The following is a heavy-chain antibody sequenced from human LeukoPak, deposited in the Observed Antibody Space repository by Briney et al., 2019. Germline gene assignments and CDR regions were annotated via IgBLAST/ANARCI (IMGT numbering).Heavy chain of an antibody. CDR1: GFTFSSYA. Sequence: GGSLRLPCAASGFTFSSYAMSWVRQAPGKGLEWVSAISGSGDDTYYADSVKGRFTISRDNSKNTLYLQMNSLRAEDTAVYYCAKGHYGSGSYGAFSRWAYFDYWGQGTLVTVSS. V-gene: IGHV3-23*01. D-gene: IGHD3-10*01. CDR3: AKGHYGSGSYGAFSRWAYFDY. J-gene: IGHJ4*02. CDR2: ISGSGDDT.